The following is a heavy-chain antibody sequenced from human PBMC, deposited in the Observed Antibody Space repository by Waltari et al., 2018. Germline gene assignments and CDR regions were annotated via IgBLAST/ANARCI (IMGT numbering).Heavy chain of an antibody. V-gene: IGHV1-69*12. CDR1: GGTFSSYA. CDR2: IIPTFGTA. D-gene: IGHD3-3*01. CDR3: ARRFWTRADYFDY. J-gene: IGHJ4*02. Sequence: QVQLVQSGAEVKKPGSSVKVSCKASGGTFSSYAISWVRQAPGQGLEWMGGIIPTFGTANYAQKFQGRVTITADESTSTAYRELSSLRSEDTAVYYCARRFWTRADYFDYWGQGTLVTVSS.